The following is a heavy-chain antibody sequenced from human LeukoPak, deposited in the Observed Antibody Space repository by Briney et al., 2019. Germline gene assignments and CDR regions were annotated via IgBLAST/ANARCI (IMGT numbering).Heavy chain of an antibody. J-gene: IGHJ6*02. CDR2: IYYSGTT. D-gene: IGHD3-16*02. Sequence: PSETLSLTCTVSVGSISTYYWIWIRQPPGKGLEWIGYIYYSGTTNYNPSLTSRVTISVDTSKNQFSLRLSSVTAADTAVYYCANIPQVINYGMDVWGQGTTVTVSS. CDR3: ANIPQVINYGMDV. V-gene: IGHV4-59*01. CDR1: VGSISTYY.